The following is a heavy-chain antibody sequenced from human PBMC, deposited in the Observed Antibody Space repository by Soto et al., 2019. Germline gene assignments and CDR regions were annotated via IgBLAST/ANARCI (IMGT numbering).Heavy chain of an antibody. CDR2: INHSGST. D-gene: IGHD6-6*01. J-gene: IGHJ5*02. V-gene: IGHV4-34*01. CDR1: GGSFSGYY. Sequence: TLSLTCAVYGGSFSGYYWSWIRQPPGKGLEWIGEINHSGSTNYNPSLKSRVTISVDTSKNQFSLKLSSVTAADTAVYYCARVRRGQLVRYCNWFDPWGQGTLVTVSS. CDR3: ARVRRGQLVRYCNWFDP.